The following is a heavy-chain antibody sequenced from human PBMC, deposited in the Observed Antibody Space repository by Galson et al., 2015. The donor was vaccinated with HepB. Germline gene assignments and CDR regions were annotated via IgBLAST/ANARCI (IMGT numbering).Heavy chain of an antibody. CDR3: ARESEGYYDSSGRPDY. D-gene: IGHD3-22*01. CDR1: GFTFSSYS. CDR2: ISSSSSYI. V-gene: IGHV3-21*01. J-gene: IGHJ4*02. Sequence: SLRLSCAASGFTFSSYSMNWVRQAPGKGLEWVSSISSSSSYIYYADSVKGRFTISRDNAKNSLYLQMNSLRAEDTAVYYCARESEGYYDSSGRPDYWGQGTLVTVSS.